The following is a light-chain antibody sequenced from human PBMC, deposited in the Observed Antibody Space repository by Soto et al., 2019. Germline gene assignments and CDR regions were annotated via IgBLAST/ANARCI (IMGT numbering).Light chain of an antibody. J-gene: IGKJ1*01. V-gene: IGKV3-20*01. Sequence: EIVLTQSPGTLSLSPGERATLSCRASQSVSSSYLAWYQQKPGQAPRLLIYDTSSRATGIPDRFSGSGSGIDFTLAISRLEPEDFAVYYCQHCGSSPSFGQGTKVELK. CDR2: DTS. CDR1: QSVSSSY. CDR3: QHCGSSPS.